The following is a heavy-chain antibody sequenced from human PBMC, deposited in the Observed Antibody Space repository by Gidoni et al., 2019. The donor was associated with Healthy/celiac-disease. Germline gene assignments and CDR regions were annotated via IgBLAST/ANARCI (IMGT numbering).Heavy chain of an antibody. CDR1: GASISSGGYS. D-gene: IGHD6-19*01. V-gene: IGHV4-30-2*01. CDR3: ASTVAGTSVLGY. Sequence: QLQRQESGYGLVKPSQTLSLTCAVSGASISSGGYSWSWIRQPPGKGLAWIGYIYHSGSTNSNPSLKSRVTISVDRSKNQFSRKLSSVTAADTAVYYCASTVAGTSVLGYWGQGTLVTVSS. CDR2: IYHSGST. J-gene: IGHJ4*02.